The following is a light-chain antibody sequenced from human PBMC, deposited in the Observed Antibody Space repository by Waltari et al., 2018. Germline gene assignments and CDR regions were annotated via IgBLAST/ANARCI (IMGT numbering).Light chain of an antibody. CDR1: QTVSSSY. Sequence: EIVLTQSPGTLSLSPGERATLPCRASQTVSSSYLAWYQQKPGQAPRLLIYGASSRATGLPDRFSGSGSGTDSTLTISRLEPEDFAVYYCQQYGSSPPRTFGQGTKVEIK. J-gene: IGKJ1*01. CDR2: GAS. V-gene: IGKV3-20*01. CDR3: QQYGSSPPRT.